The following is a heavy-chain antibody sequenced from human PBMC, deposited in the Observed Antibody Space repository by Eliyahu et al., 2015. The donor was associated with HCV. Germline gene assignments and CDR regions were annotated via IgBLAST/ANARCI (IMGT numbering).Heavy chain of an antibody. CDR2: ISYDGSNK. D-gene: IGHD6-19*01. CDR1: GXTFXXXA. Sequence: QVQLVESGGGVVQPGRSLXLSXXASGXTFXXXAMHWVRQAPGKGLEGVAVISYDGSNKYYADSVKGRFTISRDNSKNTLYLQMNSLRAEDTAVYYCARDGGGKSIAVAAYFDYWGQGTLVTVSS. CDR3: ARDGGGKSIAVAAYFDY. J-gene: IGHJ4*02. V-gene: IGHV3-30-3*01.